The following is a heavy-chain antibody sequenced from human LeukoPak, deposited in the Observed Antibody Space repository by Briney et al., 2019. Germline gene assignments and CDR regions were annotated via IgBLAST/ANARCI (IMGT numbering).Heavy chain of an antibody. J-gene: IGHJ4*02. CDR1: RGSISTTTFY. CDR3: ARDRGVSLAHYDF. D-gene: IGHD1-26*01. Sequence: SETLSLTCSVSRGSISTTTFYWGWLRQPPGKGLEWIGNVHFSGRTTYNPTLKSRVAISMDTSKNQFSLSLRSVTAADTAIYYCARDRGVSLAHYDFWGQGALVAVSS. CDR2: VHFSGRT. V-gene: IGHV4-39*07.